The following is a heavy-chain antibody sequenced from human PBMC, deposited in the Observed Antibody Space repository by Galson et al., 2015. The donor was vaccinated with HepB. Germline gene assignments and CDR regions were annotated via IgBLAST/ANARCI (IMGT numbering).Heavy chain of an antibody. CDR1: GYTLTELS. Sequence: SCKVSGYTLTELSMHWVRQAPGKGLEWVAVIWPDGSRTYYADSVKGRFTISRDNSKNTLDLQISGLRAEDTAVYYCARWGANSSPASIVDPWGQGTLVTVSS. CDR3: ARWGANSSPASIVDP. J-gene: IGHJ5*02. V-gene: IGHV3-33*01. D-gene: IGHD4/OR15-4a*01. CDR2: IWPDGSRT.